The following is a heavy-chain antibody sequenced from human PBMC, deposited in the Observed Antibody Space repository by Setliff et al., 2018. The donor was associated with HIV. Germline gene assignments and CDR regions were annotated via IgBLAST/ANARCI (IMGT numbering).Heavy chain of an antibody. Sequence: SETLSLTCTVSGGSISGFYWSWIRQPPGKGLEWIGYVHSSGSTNYNPSLKSRVTISVDTSKNQFSLKLSSVTAADTAVYYCASLDGHNSGYFDYWVPETLLVTVSS. D-gene: IGHD3-10*01. CDR1: GGSISGFY. CDR3: ASLDGHNSGYFDY. J-gene: IGHJ4*03. V-gene: IGHV4-4*09. CDR2: VHSSGST.